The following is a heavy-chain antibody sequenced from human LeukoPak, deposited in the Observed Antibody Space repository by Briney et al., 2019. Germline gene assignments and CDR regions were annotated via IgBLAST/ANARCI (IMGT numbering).Heavy chain of an antibody. D-gene: IGHD3-10*01. J-gene: IGHJ3*02. CDR2: IWYDGSNK. CDR1: RFTFSSYG. V-gene: IGHV3-33*01. Sequence: GGSLRLSCAASRFTFSSYGMHWVRQAPGKGLEWVAVIWYDGSNKYYADSVKGRFTISRDNSKNTMYLQMNSLRAEDTAVYYCAREYFYGSGSGYDAFDIWGQGTMVTVSS. CDR3: AREYFYGSGSGYDAFDI.